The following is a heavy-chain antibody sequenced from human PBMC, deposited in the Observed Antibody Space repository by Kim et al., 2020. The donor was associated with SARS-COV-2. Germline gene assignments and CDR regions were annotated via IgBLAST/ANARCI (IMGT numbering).Heavy chain of an antibody. CDR2: IYTSGST. Sequence: SETLSLTCTVSGGSISGYYWTWIRQPAGKGLEWIGRIYTSGSTNYNPSLESRVTMSVDTSKTQFSLELTSVTAADTAVYYCARGFTAAGANNFDYWGQGT. D-gene: IGHD6-13*01. J-gene: IGHJ4*02. CDR3: ARGFTAAGANNFDY. CDR1: GGSISGYY. V-gene: IGHV4-4*07.